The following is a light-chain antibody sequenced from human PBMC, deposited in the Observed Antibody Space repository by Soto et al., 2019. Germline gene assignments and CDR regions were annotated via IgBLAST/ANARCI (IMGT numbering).Light chain of an antibody. Sequence: EIVMTQSPATLSVSPGESATLSCGASQSIFSSLAWYQQKPGQAPRLLIYRASTRATGIPARFSGSGSGTEFTLTISGLQSEDFAVYYCQQFQSWPVTFGGGTKVEIK. J-gene: IGKJ4*01. V-gene: IGKV3-15*01. CDR1: QSIFSS. CDR3: QQFQSWPVT. CDR2: RAS.